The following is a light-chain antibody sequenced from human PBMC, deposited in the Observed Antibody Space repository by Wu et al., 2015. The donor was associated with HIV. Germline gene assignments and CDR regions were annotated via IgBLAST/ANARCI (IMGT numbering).Light chain of an antibody. J-gene: IGKJ5*01. Sequence: ENVLTQSPVTLAASPGERVTLSCRASQSVGNNCLAWYQQKPGQAPRLLVYEVSNRATDIPDRFSGAGSGTDFTLTINRLDPEDFAVYYCQQYGSSLITFGQGTRLEIK. CDR2: EVS. CDR3: QQYGSSLIT. V-gene: IGKV3-20*01. CDR1: QSVGNNC.